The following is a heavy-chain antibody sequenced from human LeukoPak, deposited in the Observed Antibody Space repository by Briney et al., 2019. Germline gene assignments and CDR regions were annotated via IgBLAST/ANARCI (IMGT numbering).Heavy chain of an antibody. CDR3: ARPAATPYVYFEH. V-gene: IGHV4-31*03. Sequence: PSEALSLTCTVSGGSISSGGYYWSWVRQHPGKGLEWIGYIYYSGSTYYNPSLKSGVTISVDTSKNRFSLKLSSVTAADTAVYYCARPAATPYVYFEHWGQGTLVTVSS. J-gene: IGHJ1*01. D-gene: IGHD2-15*01. CDR2: IYYSGST. CDR1: GGSISSGGYY.